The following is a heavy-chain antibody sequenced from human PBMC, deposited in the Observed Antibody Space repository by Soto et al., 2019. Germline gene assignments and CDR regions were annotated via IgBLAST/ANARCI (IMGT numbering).Heavy chain of an antibody. Sequence: LSLTCTVSGGSISSGGYYWSWIRQHPGKGLEWIGYIYYSGSTYYNPSLKSRVTISVDTSKNQFSLKLSSVTAADTAVYYCARGRYYDSSYYFDYWGQGTLVTVSS. CDR3: ARGRYYDSSYYFDY. V-gene: IGHV4-31*03. CDR1: GGSISSGGYY. D-gene: IGHD3-22*01. J-gene: IGHJ4*02. CDR2: IYYSGST.